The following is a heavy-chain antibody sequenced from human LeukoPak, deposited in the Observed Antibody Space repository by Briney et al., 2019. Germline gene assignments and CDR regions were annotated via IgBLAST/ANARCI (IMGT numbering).Heavy chain of an antibody. CDR2: IYYSGST. D-gene: IGHD3-10*01. J-gene: IGHJ4*02. CDR1: GGSISSGDYY. CDR3: ARFTMVRGVIPFDY. V-gene: IGHV4-30-4*08. Sequence: SQTLSLTCTVSGGSISSGDYYWSWIRQPPGKGLEWIGYIYYSGSTYYNPSFKSRVTISVDTSKNQFSLKLSPVTAADTAVYYCARFTMVRGVIPFDYWGQGTLVTVSS.